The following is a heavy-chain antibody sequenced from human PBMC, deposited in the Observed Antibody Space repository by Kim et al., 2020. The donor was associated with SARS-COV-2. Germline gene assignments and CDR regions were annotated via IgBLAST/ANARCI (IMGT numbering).Heavy chain of an antibody. CDR2: IRSKAYGGTT. CDR1: GFTFGDYA. V-gene: IGHV3-49*04. Sequence: GGSLRLSCTASGFTFGDYAMSWVRQAPGKGLEWVGFIRSKAYGGTTEYAASVKGRFTISRDDSKSIAYLQMNSLKTEDTAVYYCTRAPYGDYSSDYWGQGTLVTVSS. D-gene: IGHD4-17*01. J-gene: IGHJ4*02. CDR3: TRAPYGDYSSDY.